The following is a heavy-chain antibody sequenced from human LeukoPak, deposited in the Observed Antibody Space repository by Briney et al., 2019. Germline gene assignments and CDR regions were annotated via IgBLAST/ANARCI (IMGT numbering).Heavy chain of an antibody. Sequence: PSETLSLTCTVSGGSISSGSYYWSWIRQPAGKGLEWIGRIYTSGSTNYNPSLKSRVTISVDTSKNQFSLQLNSVTPEDTAVYYCAREAEITRFDYWGQGTLVTVSS. D-gene: IGHD5-24*01. V-gene: IGHV4-61*02. CDR1: GGSISSGSYY. CDR2: IYTSGST. CDR3: AREAEITRFDY. J-gene: IGHJ4*02.